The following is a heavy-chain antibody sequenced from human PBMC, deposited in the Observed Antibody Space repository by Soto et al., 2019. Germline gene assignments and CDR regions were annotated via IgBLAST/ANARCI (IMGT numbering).Heavy chain of an antibody. CDR2: IYYDDGST. CDR3: ASGQQVILRYYYGLDV. D-gene: IGHD6-13*01. V-gene: IGHV3-53*02. Sequence: EVQLVETGGGLIQPGGSLRLSCAVSGFTVSTNYMSWVRQAPGKGLEWVSVIYYDDGSTYYADSVKGRFSISRDSSRNTLFLQMNRLRAEATAVYYCASGQQVILRYYYGLDVWCQGTTVTVSS. CDR1: GFTVSTNY. J-gene: IGHJ6*02.